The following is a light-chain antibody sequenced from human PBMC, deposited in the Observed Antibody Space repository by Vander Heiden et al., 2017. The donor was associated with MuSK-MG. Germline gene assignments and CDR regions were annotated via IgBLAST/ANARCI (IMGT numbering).Light chain of an antibody. Sequence: QSALTQPASVSGSPGQSITISCTGTSSAVGSYNLVSWYQQHQGKAPKLMIYEGSKRPSGVSNRFSGSKSGNTASLTISGLQAENEADYYCCSYAGSSTFVFGGGTKLTVL. J-gene: IGLJ2*01. V-gene: IGLV2-23*03. CDR1: SSAVGSYNL. CDR2: EGS. CDR3: CSYAGSSTFV.